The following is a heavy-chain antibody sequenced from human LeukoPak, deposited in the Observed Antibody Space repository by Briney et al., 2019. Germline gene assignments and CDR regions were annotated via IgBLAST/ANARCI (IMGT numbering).Heavy chain of an antibody. V-gene: IGHV3-23*01. D-gene: IGHD2-8*02. J-gene: IGHJ4*02. CDR1: GFTFSTFA. CDR2: ILPSGGEI. CDR3: ATYRQVLLPFES. Sequence: GGSLRLSCAASGFTFSTFAMIWVRQPPGKGLEWVSSILPSGGEIHYADSVRGRFTISGDNSKSTLSLQMNSLRAEDTAIYYCATYRQVLLPFESWGQGTLVTVSS.